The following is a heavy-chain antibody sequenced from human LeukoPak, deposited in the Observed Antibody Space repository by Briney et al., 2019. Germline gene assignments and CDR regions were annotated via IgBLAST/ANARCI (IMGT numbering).Heavy chain of an antibody. J-gene: IGHJ1*01. CDR1: GFTFSSYV. V-gene: IGHV3-30*18. D-gene: IGHD2-2*02. CDR2: ISYDGSNK. Sequence: PGRSLRLSCAASGFTFSSYVMHWVRQAPGKGLEWVAVISYDGSNKYYADSVKGRFTISRDNSKNTLYLQMNSLRAEDTAVYYCAKDYGPQYQLLYVYFQHWGQGTLVTVSS. CDR3: AKDYGPQYQLLYVYFQH.